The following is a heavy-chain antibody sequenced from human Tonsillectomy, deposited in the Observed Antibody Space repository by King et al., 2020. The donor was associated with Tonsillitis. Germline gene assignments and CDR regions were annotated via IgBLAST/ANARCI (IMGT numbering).Heavy chain of an antibody. V-gene: IGHV3-23*04. Sequence: VQLVESGGGLVQPGGSLRLSCAASGFTFSSYAMSWVRQAPGKGLEWVSGISGSGGNTYYADSVKGRFTISRDNSKNTLYLQMNSLRAEDTAVYYCAKENWDSGSRLGEYFQHWGQGTLVIVSS. J-gene: IGHJ1*01. CDR3: AKENWDSGSRLGEYFQH. CDR2: ISGSGGNT. D-gene: IGHD2-15*01. CDR1: GFTFSSYA.